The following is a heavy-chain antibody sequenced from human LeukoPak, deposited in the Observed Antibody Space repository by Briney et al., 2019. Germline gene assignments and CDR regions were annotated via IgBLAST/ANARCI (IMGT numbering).Heavy chain of an antibody. CDR2: INPSGGST. Sequence: GASVKVSCKASGYTFTSYYMHWVRQAPGQGLEWMGIINPSGGSTNYAQKFQGRVTITADESTSTAYMELSSLRSEDTAVYYCARDQEPYFCSSTSCYAFDIWGQGTMVTVSS. V-gene: IGHV1-46*01. D-gene: IGHD2-2*01. J-gene: IGHJ3*02. CDR1: GYTFTSYY. CDR3: ARDQEPYFCSSTSCYAFDI.